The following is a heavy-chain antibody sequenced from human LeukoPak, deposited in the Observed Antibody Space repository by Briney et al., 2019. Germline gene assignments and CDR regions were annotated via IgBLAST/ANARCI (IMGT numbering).Heavy chain of an antibody. V-gene: IGHV3-23*01. Sequence: GGSLRLSCAASGFTFSSYAMSWVRQAPGKGLEWVSAISGSGGSTYYAGSVKGRFTISRDNSKNTLYLQMNSLRAEDTAVYYCAKEYYYGSRAAGFDYWGQGTLVTVSS. CDR3: AKEYYYGSRAAGFDY. J-gene: IGHJ4*02. D-gene: IGHD3-10*01. CDR1: GFTFSSYA. CDR2: ISGSGGST.